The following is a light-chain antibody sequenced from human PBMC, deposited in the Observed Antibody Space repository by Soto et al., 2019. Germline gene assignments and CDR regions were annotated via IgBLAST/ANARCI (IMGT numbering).Light chain of an antibody. CDR1: STDFVSYNR. J-gene: IGLJ1*01. Sequence: QSVLTQPPSVSGSPGQSVTISCTGTSTDFVSYNRVSWYQQTPGTAPKLIIYEASNRSSGVPDRFSGSKSGNSASLTISVLQAADEVDYYCSLYTSENTYVFGTGTKVTVL. CDR3: SLYTSENTYV. V-gene: IGLV2-18*01. CDR2: EAS.